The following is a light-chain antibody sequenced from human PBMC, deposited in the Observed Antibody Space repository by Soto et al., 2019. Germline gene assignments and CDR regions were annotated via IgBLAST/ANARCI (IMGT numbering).Light chain of an antibody. V-gene: IGLV1-40*01. CDR1: SSNIGAGYD. J-gene: IGLJ2*01. CDR2: NNN. CDR3: QSYDSSLSGSGI. Sequence: QSVLTQPPSVSGAPGQSVTISCTGSSSNIGAGYDVHWYQQLPGRAPKLLIYNNNNRPSGVPDRFSGSKSGTSASLAITGLQAEDEADYYCQSYDSSLSGSGIFGGGTKVTVL.